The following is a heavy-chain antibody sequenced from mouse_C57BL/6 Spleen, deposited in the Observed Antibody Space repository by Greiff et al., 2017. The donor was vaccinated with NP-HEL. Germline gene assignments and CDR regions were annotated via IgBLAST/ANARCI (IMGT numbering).Heavy chain of an antibody. CDR2: IDPSDSYT. D-gene: IGHD2-4*01. CDR3: ARYDMNYDGYFDV. J-gene: IGHJ1*03. V-gene: IGHV1-50*01. CDR1: GYTFTSYW. Sequence: QVQLQQSGAELVKPGASVKLSCKASGYTFTSYWMQWVKQRPGQGLEWIGEIDPSDSYTNYNQKFKGKATLTVDTSSSTAYMQLSSLTSEDSAVYYCARYDMNYDGYFDVWGTGTTVTVSS.